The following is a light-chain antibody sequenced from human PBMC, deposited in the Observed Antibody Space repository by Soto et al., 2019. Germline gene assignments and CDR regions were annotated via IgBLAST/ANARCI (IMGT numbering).Light chain of an antibody. CDR1: QSISSW. CDR2: KAS. J-gene: IGKJ2*01. Sequence: DIQMTQSPSTLSASVGDRVTITCRASQSISSWLAWYQQKPGKAPKLLIYKASSLESGVPSRFSGSGSGTESTLTTSSLQPNDFATYYCQQYNSYPYTFGQGTKLEIK. V-gene: IGKV1-5*03. CDR3: QQYNSYPYT.